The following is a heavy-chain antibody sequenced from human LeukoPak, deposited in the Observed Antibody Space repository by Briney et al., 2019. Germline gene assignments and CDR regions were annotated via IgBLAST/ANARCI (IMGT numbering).Heavy chain of an antibody. V-gene: IGHV4-39*01. CDR2: IYYRGNT. J-gene: IGHJ4*02. Sequence: PSETLSLTCTVSGDSISSTTYYWGFIRQPPGKGLEWIGSIYYRGNTYYNPSLKSRATISVDTSNNQFSLKLSSVTAADTAVYYCSRLYSGTRPPDYWGQGTLVTVSS. CDR3: SRLYSGTRPPDY. CDR1: GDSISSTTYY. D-gene: IGHD6-6*01.